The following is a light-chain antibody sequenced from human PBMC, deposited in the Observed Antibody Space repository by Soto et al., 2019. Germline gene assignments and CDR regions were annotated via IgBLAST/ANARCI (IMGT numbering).Light chain of an antibody. V-gene: IGLV2-14*01. CDR1: SSDVGGYNY. CDR3: SSFTSTSTFV. CDR2: EVS. Sequence: QSVLTQPASVSGCPGRSIAISCTGTSSDVGGYNYVSWYQQHPGIAPRLLISEVSNRPSGVSNRCSGSKSGNTASLTISGLQAEDEADYYCSSFTSTSTFVFGTGTKVTVL. J-gene: IGLJ1*01.